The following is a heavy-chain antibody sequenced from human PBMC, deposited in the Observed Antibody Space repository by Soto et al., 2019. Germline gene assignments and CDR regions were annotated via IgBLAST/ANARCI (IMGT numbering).Heavy chain of an antibody. CDR3: ARSFGNSGGLVY. Sequence: ASVKVSCKASGGTFSSYAISWVRQAPGQGLEWMGGIIPIFGTANYAQKFQGRVTITADESTSTAYMELSSLRSEDTAVYYCARSFGNSGGLVYWGQGTLVTVYS. CDR2: IIPIFGTA. CDR1: GGTFSSYA. D-gene: IGHD7-27*01. J-gene: IGHJ4*02. V-gene: IGHV1-69*13.